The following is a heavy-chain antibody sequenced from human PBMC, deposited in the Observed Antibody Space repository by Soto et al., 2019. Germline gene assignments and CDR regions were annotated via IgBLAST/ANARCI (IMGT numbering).Heavy chain of an antibody. CDR1: GGSFSGYY. V-gene: IGHV4-34*01. J-gene: IGHJ5*02. CDR2: INHTGST. D-gene: IGHD3-10*01. CDR3: ARDHYYDSGSYYNNWFDP. Sequence: SETLSLTCAVYGGSFSGYYWNWIRQPPGKGLEWIVEINHTGSTNYNPSLKSRVTISVDTSKNQFSLKLTSVTAADTAVYYCARDHYYDSGSYYNNWFDPWGQGTLVT.